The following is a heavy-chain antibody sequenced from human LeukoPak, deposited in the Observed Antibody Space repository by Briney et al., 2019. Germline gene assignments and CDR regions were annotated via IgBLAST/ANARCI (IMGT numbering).Heavy chain of an antibody. J-gene: IGHJ4*02. D-gene: IGHD3-22*01. CDR1: GFNVSSNY. V-gene: IGHV3-21*01. CDR2: ISVRSNYR. Sequence: GGSLRLSCAVSGFNVSSNYMSWVRQAPGKGLEWVSSISVRSNYRYYADSVRGRFTISRDDARDSLFLQMNSLRAEDTAVYFCVRLRRNNDRSGYYYYYDYWGQGTLVTVSS. CDR3: VRLRRNNDRSGYYYYYDY.